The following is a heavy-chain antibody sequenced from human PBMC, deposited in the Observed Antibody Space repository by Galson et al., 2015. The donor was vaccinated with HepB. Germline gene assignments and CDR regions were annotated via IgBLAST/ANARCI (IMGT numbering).Heavy chain of an antibody. CDR1: GFTFSSNA. CDR2: ISSSSSFI. J-gene: IGHJ4*02. CDR3: ARDLREWVVRGEWIL. V-gene: IGHV3-21*01. D-gene: IGHD3-10*01. Sequence: SLRLSCAASGFTFSSNAMSWVRQAPGTGLEWVSSISSSSSFIFYEDSVKGRFTISRDNAKNSLYLQMNSLRAEDTAVYYCARDLREWVVRGEWILWGQGTLVAVSS.